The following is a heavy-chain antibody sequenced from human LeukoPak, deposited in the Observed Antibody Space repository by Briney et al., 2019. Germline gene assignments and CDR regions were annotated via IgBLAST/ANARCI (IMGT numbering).Heavy chain of an antibody. CDR3: VRALSTGGRIDY. J-gene: IGHJ4*02. D-gene: IGHD2-8*02. CDR1: GFTFSSYG. CDR2: INYDGSNK. V-gene: IGHV3-33*01. Sequence: GGSLRLSCAASGFTFSSYGMHWVRQAPGKGLEWVAVINYDGSNKYYADSVKGRFTISRDNSKNTPYLQMNSLGVEDTAVYYCVRALSTGGRIDYWGQGTLVTVSS.